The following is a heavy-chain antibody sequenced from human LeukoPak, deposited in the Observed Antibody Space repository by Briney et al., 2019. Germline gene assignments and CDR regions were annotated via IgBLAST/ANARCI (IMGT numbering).Heavy chain of an antibody. D-gene: IGHD6-19*01. CDR2: VYYSGST. V-gene: IGHV4-59*02. Sequence: SETLSLTCIVSGGSVSSHYWSWIRQSPGKGLEWIGNVYYSGSTNYNPSLKSRGTISVDTSKNQVVLNLKSVTAADTAIYFCARFVQQSSGFYDSYFMDVWGKGTTVTISS. CDR1: GGSVSSHY. CDR3: ARFVQQSSGFYDSYFMDV. J-gene: IGHJ6*03.